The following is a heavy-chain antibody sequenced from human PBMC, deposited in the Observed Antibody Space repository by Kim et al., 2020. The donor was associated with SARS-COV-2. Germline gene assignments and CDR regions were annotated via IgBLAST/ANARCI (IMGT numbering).Heavy chain of an antibody. Sequence: GGSLRLSCAASGFTFSSDVMSWVRQAPGKGLEWVSVISNSGGRTYYADSVKGRFTISRDNSKNTLYLQMNSLRAEDTAVYYCAKLGPYYYGSGTYGGMDVWGQGTTFTVSS. CDR3: AKLGPYYYGSGTYGGMDV. D-gene: IGHD3-10*01. J-gene: IGHJ6*02. V-gene: IGHV3-23*01. CDR2: ISNSGGRT. CDR1: GFTFSSDV.